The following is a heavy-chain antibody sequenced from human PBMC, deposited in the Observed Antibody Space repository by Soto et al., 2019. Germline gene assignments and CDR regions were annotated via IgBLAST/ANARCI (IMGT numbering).Heavy chain of an antibody. CDR3: AKDGVTMIVVVTPYWFDY. CDR2: ISYDGSNK. CDR1: GFTFSSYG. Sequence: QVQLVESGGGVVQPGRSLRLSCAASGFTFSSYGMHWVRQAPGKGLEWVAVISYDGSNKYYADSVKGRFTISRDNSKNTLYLQMNSLRAEDTAVYYCAKDGVTMIVVVTPYWFDYWGQGTLVTVSS. D-gene: IGHD3-22*01. V-gene: IGHV3-30*18. J-gene: IGHJ4*02.